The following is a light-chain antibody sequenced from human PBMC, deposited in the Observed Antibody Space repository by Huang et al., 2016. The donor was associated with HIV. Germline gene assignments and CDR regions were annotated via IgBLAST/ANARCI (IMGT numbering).Light chain of an antibody. J-gene: IGKJ2*01. Sequence: EIVMTQSPATRSVSPGERATLSCRASQSVNNNLAWYQQKPGQAPGLLIYAASTRATGISARFSGSGSGTEFTLTISSLQSEDFAVYYCQQYDVWPFTFGQGTKLEI. CDR1: QSVNNN. CDR3: QQYDVWPFT. V-gene: IGKV3-15*01. CDR2: AAS.